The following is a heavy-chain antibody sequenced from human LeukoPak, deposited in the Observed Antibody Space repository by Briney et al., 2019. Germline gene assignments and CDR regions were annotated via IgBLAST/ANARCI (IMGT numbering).Heavy chain of an antibody. CDR1: GGSISSYY. CDR2: IYYSGST. V-gene: IGHV4-59*08. CDR3: ARGYGDYGAPFDP. J-gene: IGHJ5*02. D-gene: IGHD4-17*01. Sequence: SETLSLTCTVSGGSISSYYWSWIRQPPGKGLEWIGYIYYSGSTYYNPSLKSRVTISVDTSKNQFSLKLSSVTAADTAVYYCARGYGDYGAPFDPWGQGTLVTVSS.